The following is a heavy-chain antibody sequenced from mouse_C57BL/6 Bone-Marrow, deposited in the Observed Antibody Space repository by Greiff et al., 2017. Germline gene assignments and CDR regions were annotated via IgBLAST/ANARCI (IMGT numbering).Heavy chain of an antibody. CDR1: GFTFSSYA. Sequence: EVKLVESGGGLVKPGGSLKLSCAASGFTFSSYAMSWVRQTPEKRLEWVATISDGGSYTYYPDNVKGRFTISRDNAKNNLYLQMSHLKSEDTAMYYCARSMITTKEVYLYFDVWGPGTTVTVSS. CDR3: ARSMITTKEVYLYFDV. V-gene: IGHV5-4*03. CDR2: ISDGGSYT. D-gene: IGHD2-4*01. J-gene: IGHJ1*01.